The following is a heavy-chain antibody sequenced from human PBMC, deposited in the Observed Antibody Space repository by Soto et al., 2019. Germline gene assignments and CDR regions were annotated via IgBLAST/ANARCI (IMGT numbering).Heavy chain of an antibody. CDR3: ARSYDYSNYHDY. V-gene: IGHV4-30-4*01. J-gene: IGHJ4*02. CDR2: IYYRGSS. Sequence: QVQPQESGPGLVKPSQTLSLTCTVSGGSSSSGDYYWSWIRQPPAKGMEWIWYIYYRGSSYYNPSFKSRITISVDTSKNQFSLKLSSVTAADTAVYYCARSYDYSNYHDYWGQGTLVTVSS. D-gene: IGHD4-4*01. CDR1: GGSSSSGDYY.